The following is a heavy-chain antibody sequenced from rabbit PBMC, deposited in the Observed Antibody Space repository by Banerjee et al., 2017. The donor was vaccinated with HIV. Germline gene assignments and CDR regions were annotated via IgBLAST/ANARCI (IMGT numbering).Heavy chain of an antibody. CDR2: INTGSGST. CDR1: GFSLRSSYN. V-gene: IGHV1S40*01. Sequence: QSLEESGGDLVKPGASLTLTCTASGFSLRSSYNMCWVRQAPGKGLEWIGCINTGSGSTWYASWAKGRLTTSKTSSTTVTLQMTSLTAADTASYFCARGSDSSGWGRYFNLWGPGTLVTVS. J-gene: IGHJ4*01. D-gene: IGHD4-1*01. CDR3: ARGSDSSGWGRYFNL.